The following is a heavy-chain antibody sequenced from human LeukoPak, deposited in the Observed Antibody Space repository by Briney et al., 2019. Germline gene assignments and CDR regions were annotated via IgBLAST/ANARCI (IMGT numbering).Heavy chain of an antibody. CDR2: INHSGST. Sequence: PSETLSLTCAVYGGSFSGYYWSWIRQPPGKGLEWIGEINHSGSTNYNPSLKSRVTISVDTSKNQFSLKLSSVTAADTAVYYCRGCARKGPAASPPYYYYYYMDVWGKGTTVTVSS. CDR3: RGCARKGPAASPPYYYYYYMDV. V-gene: IGHV4-34*01. CDR1: GGSFSGYY. J-gene: IGHJ6*03. D-gene: IGHD2-2*01.